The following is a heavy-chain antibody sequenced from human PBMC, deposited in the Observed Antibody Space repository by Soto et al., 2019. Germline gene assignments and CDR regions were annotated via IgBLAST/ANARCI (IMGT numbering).Heavy chain of an antibody. Sequence: GGSLRLSCAASGFTFSNAWMNWVRQAPGKGLEWVGRIKSKTDGGTTDYAAPVKGRFTISRDDSKNTLYLQMNSLKTEDTAVYYCTTLQWLVGYYYYYGMDVWGQGTTVTVSS. D-gene: IGHD6-19*01. CDR1: GFTFSNAW. CDR2: IKSKTDGGTT. V-gene: IGHV3-15*07. J-gene: IGHJ6*02. CDR3: TTLQWLVGYYYYYGMDV.